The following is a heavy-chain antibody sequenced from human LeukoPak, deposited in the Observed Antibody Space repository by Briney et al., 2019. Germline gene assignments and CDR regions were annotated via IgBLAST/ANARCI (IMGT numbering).Heavy chain of an antibody. Sequence: ASVKVSFKASGYTFIAYYMHWVRHAPGQGLEWMGWINPNSGGTNYAQKFQGRVTMTRDTSISTAYMELSSLTSDDTAVYFCAKGSSAFDYDYWGQGTLVTVSS. D-gene: IGHD5-12*01. CDR1: GYTFIAYY. CDR2: INPNSGGT. V-gene: IGHV1-2*02. J-gene: IGHJ4*02. CDR3: AKGSSAFDYDY.